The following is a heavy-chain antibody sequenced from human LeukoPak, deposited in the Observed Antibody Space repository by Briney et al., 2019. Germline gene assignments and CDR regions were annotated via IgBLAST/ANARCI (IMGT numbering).Heavy chain of an antibody. CDR1: GFTFSSYA. V-gene: IGHV3-30-3*01. CDR2: ISDDGSNK. J-gene: IGHJ4*02. CDR3: AREGGSFSNYFDY. Sequence: GGSLRLSCAASGFTFSSYAMHWVRQAQGKGLDWVALISDDGSNKYYADSVKGRFTISRDNSKSTLFLQMNSLRAEDTAVYYCAREGGSFSNYFDYWGQGTLVTVSS. D-gene: IGHD1-26*01.